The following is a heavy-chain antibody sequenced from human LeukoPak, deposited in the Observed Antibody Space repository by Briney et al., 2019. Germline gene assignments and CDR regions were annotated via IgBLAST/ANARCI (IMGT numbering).Heavy chain of an antibody. CDR3: ARGYAGEVDAFDI. V-gene: IGHV1-69*05. D-gene: IGHD5-12*01. J-gene: IGHJ3*02. CDR1: GGTFSNYA. Sequence: SVKVSCKASGGTFSNYAISWVRQAPGQGLEWMGRIIPIFGTTNYAQKFQGRVTMTTDESTSTVYMELSSLRSGDTALYYCARGYAGEVDAFDIWGQGTMVTVSS. CDR2: IIPIFGTT.